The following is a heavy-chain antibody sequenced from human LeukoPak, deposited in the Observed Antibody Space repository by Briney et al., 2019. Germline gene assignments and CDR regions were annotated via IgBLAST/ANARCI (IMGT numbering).Heavy chain of an antibody. CDR1: GFTLSSYA. CDR3: ARERTYYYYYMDV. V-gene: IGHV3-74*01. CDR2: INSDGSST. J-gene: IGHJ6*03. Sequence: GGSLRLSCVVSGFTLSSYAMSWVRQAPGKGLVWVSRINSDGSSTSYADSVKGRFTISRDNAKNTLYLQMNSLRAEDTAVYYCARERTYYYYYMDVWGKGTTVTVSS.